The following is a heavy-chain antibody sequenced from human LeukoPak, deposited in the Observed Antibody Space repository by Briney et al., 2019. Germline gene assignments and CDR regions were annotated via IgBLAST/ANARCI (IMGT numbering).Heavy chain of an antibody. CDR1: GFTFSSYA. CDR3: AKAYGSGWAPFDY. Sequence: HPGGSLRLSCAASGFTFSSYAMSWVRQAPGKGLEWVSTISGSGGSTDYADSVKGRFTISRDNSKNTLYLQINSLRAEDTAVYYCAKAYGSGWAPFDYWGQGTLVTVSS. V-gene: IGHV3-23*01. J-gene: IGHJ4*02. D-gene: IGHD6-19*01. CDR2: ISGSGGST.